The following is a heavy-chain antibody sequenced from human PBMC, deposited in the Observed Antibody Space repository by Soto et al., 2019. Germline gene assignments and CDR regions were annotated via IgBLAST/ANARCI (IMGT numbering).Heavy chain of an antibody. V-gene: IGHV3-30-3*01. J-gene: IGHJ4*02. D-gene: IGHD5-18*01. Sequence: GGSLRLSCAASGFTFSSYAMHWVRQAPGKGLEWVAVISYDGSNKYYADSVKGRFTISRDNSKNTLYLQMNSLRAEDTAVYYCARIKDTAMVMGYYFDYWGQGTLVTVSS. CDR3: ARIKDTAMVMGYYFDY. CDR2: ISYDGSNK. CDR1: GFTFSSYA.